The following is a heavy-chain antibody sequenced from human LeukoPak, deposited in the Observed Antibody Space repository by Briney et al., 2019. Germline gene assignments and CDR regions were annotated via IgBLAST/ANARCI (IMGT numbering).Heavy chain of an antibody. J-gene: IGHJ3*02. CDR3: AKGYSSSLYGDAFDI. Sequence: GGSLRLSCAASGFTFSSYWMSWVRQAPGKGLEWVSAISGSGGSTYYADSVKGRFTISRDNSKNTLYLQMNSLRAEDTAVYYCAKGYSSSLYGDAFDIWGQGTMVTVSS. V-gene: IGHV3-23*01. D-gene: IGHD6-13*01. CDR1: GFTFSSYW. CDR2: ISGSGGST.